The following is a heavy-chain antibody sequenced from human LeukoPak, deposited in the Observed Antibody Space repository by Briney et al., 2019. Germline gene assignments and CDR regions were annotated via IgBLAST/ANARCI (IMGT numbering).Heavy chain of an antibody. Sequence: GASVKVSCKASGYTFTSYGISWVRQAPGQGLEWMGGIIPIFGTANYAQKFQGRVTITADESTSTAYMELSSLRSEDTAVYYCARGGSYYDFWSGKLEPLDYYYYMDVWGKGTTATVSS. CDR3: ARGGSYYDFWSGKLEPLDYYYYMDV. D-gene: IGHD3-3*01. J-gene: IGHJ6*03. CDR1: GYTFTSYG. V-gene: IGHV1-69*13. CDR2: IIPIFGTA.